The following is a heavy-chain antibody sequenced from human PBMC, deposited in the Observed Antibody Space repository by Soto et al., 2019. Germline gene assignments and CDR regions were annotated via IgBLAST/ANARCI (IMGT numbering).Heavy chain of an antibody. CDR1: GFTFSSYS. CDR2: ISSSSSYI. J-gene: IGHJ6*04. CDR3: ARPGVNSVDEFWSGYYFFQDV. V-gene: IGHV3-21*01. D-gene: IGHD3-3*01. Sequence: GGSLRLSCAASGFTFSSYSMNWVRQAPGKGLEWVSSISSSSSYIYYADSVKGRFTISRDNAKNSLYLQMNSLRAEDTAVYYCARPGVNSVDEFWSGYYFFQDVWGKGTTVTVSS.